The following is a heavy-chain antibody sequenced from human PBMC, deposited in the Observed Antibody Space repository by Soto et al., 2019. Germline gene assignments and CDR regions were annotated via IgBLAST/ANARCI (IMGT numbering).Heavy chain of an antibody. Sequence: QVQLVESGGAVAQPGRSLRLSCAASGFTFSRYGMHWVRQAPGKGLEWVAIIWYDGNNKYYADSVQGRFTISRDNSKNTLYLELNSLRVEDTAIYFCATSGYRNGLDNWGQGTLVSVSS. CDR3: ATSGYRNGLDN. D-gene: IGHD5-18*01. CDR2: IWYDGNNK. J-gene: IGHJ4*02. CDR1: GFTFSRYG. V-gene: IGHV3-33*01.